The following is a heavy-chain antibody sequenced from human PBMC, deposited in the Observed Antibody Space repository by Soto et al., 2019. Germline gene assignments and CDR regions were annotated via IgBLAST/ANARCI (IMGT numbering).Heavy chain of an antibody. Sequence: HPGGSLRLACAASGFTCSSDAMSWVRQAPGKVLEWVSAMSGSGGSTYYADSVKGRFTISRDNSQNTLYLQMNSLRAEDTAVYYCAKDRIEAVAWPLNCSHPWREGPLVTVSP. CDR1: GFTCSSDA. V-gene: IGHV3-23*01. J-gene: IGHJ5*02. D-gene: IGHD6-25*01. CDR3: AKDRIEAVAWPLNCSHP. CDR2: MSGSGGST.